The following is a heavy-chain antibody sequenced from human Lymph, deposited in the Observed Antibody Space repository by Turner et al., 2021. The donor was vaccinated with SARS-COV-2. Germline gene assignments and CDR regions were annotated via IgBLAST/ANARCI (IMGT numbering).Heavy chain of an antibody. J-gene: IGHJ6*02. CDR2: ISYDGGHN. CDR1: GSAFISYG. Sequence: VQPVASGRDAVPPGTSPSPASAPPGSAFISYGMPWVRQAPGKGLELVAVISYDGGHNSYADSVKGRFTISRDNSKNTLYLQMISLRAEDTAVYYCAWALYYYYGMDVWGQGTTVTVSS. CDR3: AWALYYYYGMDV. V-gene: IGHV3-30*03.